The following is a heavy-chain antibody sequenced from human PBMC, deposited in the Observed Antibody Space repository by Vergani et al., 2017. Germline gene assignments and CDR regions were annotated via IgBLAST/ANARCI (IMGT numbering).Heavy chain of an antibody. CDR1: GASITSGSYY. V-gene: IGHV4-61*02. D-gene: IGHD4-17*01. Sequence: QVQLQESGPRLVKPSQTLSLTCTVSGASITSGSYYWSWVRQTAERGLEWIGRVYPSGSSDYNPALSHRVTMLIDTSRHQLSLKLSYVTAADTAVFYCARGGPYGEYDYWGKGTLVTVSS. J-gene: IGHJ4*02. CDR2: VYPSGSS. CDR3: ARGGPYGEYDY.